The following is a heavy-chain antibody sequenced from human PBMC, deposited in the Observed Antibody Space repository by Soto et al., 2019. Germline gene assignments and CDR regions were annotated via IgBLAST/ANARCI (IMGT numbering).Heavy chain of an antibody. J-gene: IGHJ6*03. CDR2: ISYDGSNK. D-gene: IGHD1-26*01. CDR1: GFTFSSYG. Sequence: QVQLVESGGGVVQPGRSLRLSCAASGFTFSSYGMHWVRQAPGKGLEWVAVISYDGSNKYYADSVKGRFTISRDNSKNTLYLQMNSLRAEDTAVYYCANSRPEGGYYYYYYMDVWGKGTTVTVSS. CDR3: ANSRPEGGYYYYYYMDV. V-gene: IGHV3-30*18.